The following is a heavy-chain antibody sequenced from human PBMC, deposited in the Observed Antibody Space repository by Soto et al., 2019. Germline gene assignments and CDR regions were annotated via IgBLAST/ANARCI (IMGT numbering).Heavy chain of an antibody. CDR3: GRDGALGDTAVVDS. V-gene: IGHV3-33*01. Sequence: QVQLVESGGGVAQPGRSLRLSCAASGFTFSTYGMHWARQAPGKGLEWVAVIWYDGSNKYHGDSLKGRFTISRDNSKNTLYLQINNLRAEDTAVYYCGRDGALGDTAVVDSWGQGTLVTVSS. J-gene: IGHJ4*02. D-gene: IGHD5-18*01. CDR2: IWYDGSNK. CDR1: GFTFSTYG.